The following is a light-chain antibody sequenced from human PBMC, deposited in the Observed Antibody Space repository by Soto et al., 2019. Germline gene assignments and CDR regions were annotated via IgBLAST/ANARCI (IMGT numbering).Light chain of an antibody. CDR2: DAS. V-gene: IGKV1-5*01. CDR1: HSIGTW. CDR3: HQYKSYTPYT. Sequence: DILMTQSPSALSASLGDRVTITCRASHSIGTWLAWYQQRPGKAPKLLIYDASSLGSGVPSRFSGGGSGTEFTLTISSLQPDDFGTYYCHQYKSYTPYTIGQGTKVEIK. J-gene: IGKJ2*01.